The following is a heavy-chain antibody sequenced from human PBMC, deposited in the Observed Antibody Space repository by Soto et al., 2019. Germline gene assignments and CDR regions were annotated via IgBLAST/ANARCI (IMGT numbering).Heavy chain of an antibody. Sequence: EVQLLESGGGLVQPGGSLRLSCAASGFTFSNYAMNWVRQAPGKGLEWVSTISSSSGSTYYADSVKGRFTISRDNSKKFLYLQMNSLRGDYTAVYYCAKVGSESASGQHSDYCGHGTLVNISS. CDR2: ISSSSGST. V-gene: IGHV3-23*01. CDR1: GFTFSNYA. CDR3: AKVGSESASGQHSDY. J-gene: IGHJ4*01. D-gene: IGHD1-26*01.